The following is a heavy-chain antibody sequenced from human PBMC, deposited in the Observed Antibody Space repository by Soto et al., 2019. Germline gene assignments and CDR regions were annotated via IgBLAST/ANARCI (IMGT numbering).Heavy chain of an antibody. CDR1: GFTFSSYS. CDR2: ISSSSSYI. Sequence: GSLRLSCAASGFTFSSYSMNWVRQAPGKGLEWVSSISSSSSYIYYADSVKGRFTISRDNAKNSLYLQMNSLRAEDTAVYYCARDDYDSSGYENWFDPWGQGTLVTVSS. D-gene: IGHD3-22*01. V-gene: IGHV3-21*01. CDR3: ARDDYDSSGYENWFDP. J-gene: IGHJ5*02.